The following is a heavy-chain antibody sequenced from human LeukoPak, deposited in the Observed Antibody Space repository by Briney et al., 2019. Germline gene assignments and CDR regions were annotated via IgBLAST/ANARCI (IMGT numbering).Heavy chain of an antibody. J-gene: IGHJ4*02. D-gene: IGHD6-13*01. V-gene: IGHV4-39*02. Sequence: NASETLSLTCTGSGGSISTSSYYWGWIRQPPGKGLEWIGSIYYSGSTYYSPSLKSRVTISVDTSNNQFSLRLSSVTAADTAVYYCARAKAAAGQYYLDYWGQGTLVTVSS. CDR1: GGSISTSSYY. CDR2: IYYSGST. CDR3: ARAKAAAGQYYLDY.